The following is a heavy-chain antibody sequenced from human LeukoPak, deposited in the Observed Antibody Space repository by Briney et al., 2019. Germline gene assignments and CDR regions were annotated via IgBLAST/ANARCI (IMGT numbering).Heavy chain of an antibody. CDR3: AATYRTRGYTYGYFDY. J-gene: IGHJ4*02. CDR1: GDSISSGNYY. V-gene: IGHV4-39*01. D-gene: IGHD5-18*01. CDR2: IYYSGST. Sequence: NAPETLSLTCTVSGDSISSGNYYWGWIRQPPGKGLEWIAHIYYSGSTYYNPSLKSRVSMSLDTSKNQFSLKLSSVTAADTAVYYCAATYRTRGYTYGYFDYWGQGTLVTVP.